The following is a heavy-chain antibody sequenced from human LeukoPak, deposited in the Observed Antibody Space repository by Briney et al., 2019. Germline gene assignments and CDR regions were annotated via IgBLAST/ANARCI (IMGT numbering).Heavy chain of an antibody. CDR1: GGSISIYY. D-gene: IGHD2-2*01. CDR2: IYYSGST. Sequence: SETLSLTCTVSGGSISIYYWSWIRQPPGKGLEWIGYIYYSGSTNYNPSLKSRVTISVDTSKNQFSLKLSSVTAADTAVYYCARGRAAASGDYWGQGTLVTVSS. J-gene: IGHJ4*02. V-gene: IGHV4-59*12. CDR3: ARGRAAASGDY.